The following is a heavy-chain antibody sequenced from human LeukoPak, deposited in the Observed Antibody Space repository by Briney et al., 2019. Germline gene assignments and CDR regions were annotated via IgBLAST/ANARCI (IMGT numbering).Heavy chain of an antibody. CDR1: GFTFSDYY. V-gene: IGHV3-66*01. D-gene: IGHD3-10*01. J-gene: IGHJ4*02. Sequence: GGSLRLSCAASGFTFSDYYMSWIRQAPGKGLEWVSVIYTNGTTYYADSVKGRFTISRDDSKNTLSLQMNSLRAEDTAVYYCASRIWSGVDYWGQGTLVTVSS. CDR2: IYTNGTT. CDR3: ASRIWSGVDY.